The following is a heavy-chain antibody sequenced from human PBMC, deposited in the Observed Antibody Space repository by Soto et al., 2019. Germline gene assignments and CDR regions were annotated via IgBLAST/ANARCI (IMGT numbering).Heavy chain of an antibody. CDR3: ARDRMAIEY. CDR1: GGSISSGYY. V-gene: IGHV4-31*03. Sequence: PSETLSLTCTVSGGSISSGYYWTWIRQHLGKGLEWIGYIFHSWSTYYNPSLKSRLSISVDTSKTQFSLKLTSVTAADTAVYYCARDRMAIEYWGQGTLVTVSS. D-gene: IGHD2-8*01. CDR2: IFHSWST. J-gene: IGHJ4*02.